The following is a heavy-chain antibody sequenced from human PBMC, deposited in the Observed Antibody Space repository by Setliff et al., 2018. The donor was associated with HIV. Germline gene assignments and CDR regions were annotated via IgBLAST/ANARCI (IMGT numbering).Heavy chain of an antibody. D-gene: IGHD2-2*03. CDR2: IYYSGST. CDR1: GYSISSGYY. CDR3: ARLNDGFYYYYMDV. J-gene: IGHJ6*03. V-gene: IGHV4-38-2*01. Sequence: ETLSLTCAVSGYSISSGYYWGWIRQPPGKGLEWIGSIYYSGSTYYNPSLKSRVTISVDTSKNQFSLKLSSVTAADTAVYYCARLNDGFYYYYMDVWGKGTTVTVSS.